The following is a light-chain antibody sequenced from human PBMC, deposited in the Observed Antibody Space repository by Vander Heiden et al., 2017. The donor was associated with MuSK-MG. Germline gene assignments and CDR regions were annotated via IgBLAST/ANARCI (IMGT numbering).Light chain of an antibody. J-gene: IGKJ4*01. CDR3: QHYNSYPRT. CDR2: KAS. Sequence: DIQMTQSPSTLSASVGVRLTITGRASQSISSWLVWYQQRPGKAPKLLIYKASSLQSGVPSRFSGSGSGTEFTLTISSLQPDDFATYYCQHYNSYPRTFGGWTKVEIK. V-gene: IGKV1-5*03. CDR1: QSISSW.